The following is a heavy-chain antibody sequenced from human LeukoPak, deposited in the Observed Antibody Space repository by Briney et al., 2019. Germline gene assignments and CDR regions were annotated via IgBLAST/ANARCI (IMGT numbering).Heavy chain of an antibody. CDR3: AKGKAPGAVDWFDP. V-gene: IGHV3-23*01. J-gene: IGHJ5*02. CDR2: IAGTGET. D-gene: IGHD2-8*02. Sequence: GGSLRLSCAASGFTFSEFCMRWIRQAPGKGLEWVSSIAGTGETYYADSVKSRFTVSRDNSKSTLYLQINSLTAEDTALYYCAKGKAPGAVDWFDPWGQGTLVTVSS. CDR1: GFTFSEFC.